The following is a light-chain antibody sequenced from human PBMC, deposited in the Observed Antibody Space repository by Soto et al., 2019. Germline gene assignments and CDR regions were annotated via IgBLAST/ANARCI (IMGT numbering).Light chain of an antibody. V-gene: IGKV3-20*01. CDR2: GAS. Sequence: EVVLTQSPGTLSLSPGERATLSCRASQSVSSYFAWYQQKPGQAPRLLIYGASSRATGIPDRFSGSGSGTDFTLTISRLEPEDFAVYYCQQYGSSPGYTFGQGTKLEIK. CDR1: QSVSSY. CDR3: QQYGSSPGYT. J-gene: IGKJ2*01.